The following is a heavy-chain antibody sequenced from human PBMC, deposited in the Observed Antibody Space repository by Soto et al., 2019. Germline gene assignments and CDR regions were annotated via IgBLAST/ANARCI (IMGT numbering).Heavy chain of an antibody. D-gene: IGHD3-16*02. CDR3: ARDLNFDYDYVWGSYLNDAFDI. CDR1: GFTFSSYS. V-gene: IGHV3-48*02. CDR2: ISSSSSTI. J-gene: IGHJ3*02. Sequence: GGSLRLSCAASGFTFSSYSMNWVRQAPGKGLEWVSYISSSSSTIYYADSVKGRFTISRDNAKNSLYLQMNSLRDEDTAVYYCARDLNFDYDYVWGSYLNDAFDIWGQGTMVTVSS.